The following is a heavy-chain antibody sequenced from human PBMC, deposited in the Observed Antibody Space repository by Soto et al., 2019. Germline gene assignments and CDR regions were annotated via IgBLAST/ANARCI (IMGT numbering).Heavy chain of an antibody. J-gene: IGHJ5*02. V-gene: IGHV3-33*01. Sequence: QVPLVESGGGVVQPGRSLRLSSAASGFTFSSYGMHWVRQAPGKGLEWVAVIWYDGSNKYYADSVKGRFTISRDNSKNTLYLQMNSLRAEDTAVYYCARDNSSSWYGQTNWFDPWGQGTLVTVSS. CDR2: IWYDGSNK. D-gene: IGHD6-13*01. CDR1: GFTFSSYG. CDR3: ARDNSSSWYGQTNWFDP.